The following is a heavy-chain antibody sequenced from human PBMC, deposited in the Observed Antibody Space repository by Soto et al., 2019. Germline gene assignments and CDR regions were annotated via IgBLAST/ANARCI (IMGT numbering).Heavy chain of an antibody. CDR1: EFTFSSYW. V-gene: IGHV3-7*01. J-gene: IGHJ6*02. CDR3: AISPADYHYYGMDV. CDR2: IKQDGSEK. Sequence: PGGSLRLSCAASEFTFSSYWMSWVRQAPGKGLEWVANIKQDGSEKYYVDSVKGRFTISRDNTKNSLYLLMNSLRAEDTAVYYCAISPADYHYYGMDVWGQGTTVTVS.